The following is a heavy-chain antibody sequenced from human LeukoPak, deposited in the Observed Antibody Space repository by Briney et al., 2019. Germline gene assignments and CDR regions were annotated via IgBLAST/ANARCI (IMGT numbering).Heavy chain of an antibody. J-gene: IGHJ4*02. CDR1: GYTFSSYA. D-gene: IGHD6-13*01. Sequence: ASVKVSCKASGYTFSSYAMSWVRQAPGKGLEWVSSISSSSSYIYYADSVKGRYTISRDNAKNSLYLQMNSLRAEDTAVYYCARDGTAVGINYDYWGQGTLVTVSS. CDR2: ISSSSSYI. CDR3: ARDGTAVGINYDY. V-gene: IGHV3-21*04.